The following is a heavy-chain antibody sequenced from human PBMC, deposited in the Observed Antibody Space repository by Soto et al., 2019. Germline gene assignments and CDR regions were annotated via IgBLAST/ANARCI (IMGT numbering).Heavy chain of an antibody. D-gene: IGHD2-21*02. V-gene: IGHV3-73*01. J-gene: IGHJ3*02. CDR2: IRSKANSFAT. CDR1: GFSFSGAA. CDR3: SRHVPFCGGDCYTDAFET. Sequence: GGSLRLSWAASGFSFSGAAMRWVRQASGKGLEWVARIRSKANSFATEYAASVKGRFTISRDDSKNTVFLQMNSLKTEDTAVYYCSRHVPFCGGDCYTDAFETWGPGTMVTVSS.